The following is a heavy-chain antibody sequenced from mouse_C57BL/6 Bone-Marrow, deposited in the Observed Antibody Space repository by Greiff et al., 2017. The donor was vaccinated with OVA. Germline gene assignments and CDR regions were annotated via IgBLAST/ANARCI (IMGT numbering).Heavy chain of an antibody. D-gene: IGHD2-1*01. CDR3: ARELLWSPYYYAMDY. CDR1: GYTFTSYW. Sequence: QVQLQQPGAELVMPGASVKLSCKASGYTFTSYWMHWVKQRPGQGLEWIGEIDPSDSYTNYNQKFKGKSTLTVDKSSSTAYMQLSSLTSEASAVYYCARELLWSPYYYAMDYWGQGTSVTVSS. CDR2: IDPSDSYT. J-gene: IGHJ4*01. V-gene: IGHV1-69*01.